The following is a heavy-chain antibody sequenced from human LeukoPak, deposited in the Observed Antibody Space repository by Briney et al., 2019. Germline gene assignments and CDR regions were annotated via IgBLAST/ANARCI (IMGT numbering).Heavy chain of an antibody. Sequence: SETLSLTCTVSGGSISSGSYYWSWIRQPAGKGLEWIGRIYTSGTTNYNPSLKSRVTISVDTSKNQFSLKLSSVTAADTAVYYCARGFTGYYGSGSYAPRYYYYMDVWGKGTTVTISS. CDR3: ARGFTGYYGSGSYAPRYYYYMDV. D-gene: IGHD3-10*01. J-gene: IGHJ6*03. CDR1: GGSISSGSYY. V-gene: IGHV4-61*02. CDR2: IYTSGTT.